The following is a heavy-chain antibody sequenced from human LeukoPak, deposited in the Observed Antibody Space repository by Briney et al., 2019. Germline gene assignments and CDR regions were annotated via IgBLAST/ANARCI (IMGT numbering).Heavy chain of an antibody. V-gene: IGHV3-49*04. CDR1: GFTFGDYA. Sequence: PGGSLRLSCTASGFTFGDYAMSWVRQAPGKGLEWVGFIRSKANGGTTEYAESVKGRFTISRDDSKSIAYLQMNSLKTEDTAVYYCTRDKILGYCSSTSCPEGAFDYWGQGTLVTVSS. CDR2: IRSKANGGTT. D-gene: IGHD2-2*01. J-gene: IGHJ4*02. CDR3: TRDKILGYCSSTSCPEGAFDY.